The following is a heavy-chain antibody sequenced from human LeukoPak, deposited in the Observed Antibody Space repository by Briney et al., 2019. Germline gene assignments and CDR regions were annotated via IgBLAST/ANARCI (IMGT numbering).Heavy chain of an antibody. J-gene: IGHJ4*02. CDR2: ISSSGSTI. D-gene: IGHD1-1*01. Sequence: GGSLRLFCAASGFTFSSYAMSWIRQAPGKGLEWVSYISSSGSTIYYADSVKGRFTISRDNAKNSLYLQMNSLRAEDTAVYYCARGGTTGTTVFDYWGQGTLVTVSS. CDR1: GFTFSSYA. V-gene: IGHV3-11*04. CDR3: ARGGTTGTTVFDY.